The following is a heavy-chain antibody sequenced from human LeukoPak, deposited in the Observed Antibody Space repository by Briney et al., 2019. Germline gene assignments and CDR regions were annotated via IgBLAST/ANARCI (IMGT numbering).Heavy chain of an antibody. D-gene: IGHD3-22*01. J-gene: IGHJ4*02. CDR3: ARDLYDSGFDY. CDR1: GFTFSSYS. Sequence: PGGSLRLSCAASGFTFSSYSMNWVRQAPGKGLEWVSYISSSSSTIYYADSVKGRFTISRDNAKNSLYLQMNSLRAEDTAVYYCARDLYDSGFDYWGQGTLVTVSS. V-gene: IGHV3-48*04. CDR2: ISSSSSTI.